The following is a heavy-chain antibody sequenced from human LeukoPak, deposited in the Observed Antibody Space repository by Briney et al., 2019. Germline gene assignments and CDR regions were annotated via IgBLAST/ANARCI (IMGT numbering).Heavy chain of an antibody. V-gene: IGHV1-69*13. Sequence: GASVKVSCKASGGTFSSYAISWVRQAPGQGLEWMGGIIPIFGTANYAQKFQGRVTITADESTSTAYMELSSLRSEDTAVYYCARGRPQYSSSGGGYYYMDVWGKGTTVTVSS. D-gene: IGHD6-6*01. CDR1: GGTFSSYA. J-gene: IGHJ6*03. CDR3: ARGRPQYSSSGGGYYYMDV. CDR2: IIPIFGTA.